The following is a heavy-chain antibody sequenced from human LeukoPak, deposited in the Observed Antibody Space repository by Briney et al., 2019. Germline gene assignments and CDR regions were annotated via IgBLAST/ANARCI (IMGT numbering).Heavy chain of an antibody. J-gene: IGHJ4*02. CDR2: ISSSSSYI. V-gene: IGHV3-21*01. D-gene: IGHD1-1*01. CDR1: GFTFSSYS. Sequence: GGSLRLSCAASGFTFSSYSMNWVRQAPGKGLEWVSSISSSSSYIYYADSVKGRFTISRDNAKNSLYLQMGSLRAEDTAVYYCATDTPETAAFDYWGQGTLVTVSS. CDR3: ATDTPETAAFDY.